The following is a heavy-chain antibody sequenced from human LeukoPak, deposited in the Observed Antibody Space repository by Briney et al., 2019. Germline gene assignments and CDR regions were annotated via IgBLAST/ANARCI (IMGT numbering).Heavy chain of an antibody. J-gene: IGHJ4*01. CDR2: ISPGGSDT. CDR3: AKRGGYETMAAFDY. D-gene: IGHD3-10*01. CDR1: GFTFNSYA. Sequence: GGSLRLSCAASGFTFNSYAMSWVRQAPGKGLEWVSAISPGGSDTYYADSVRGRFTISRDNSKNTLYLQMSSLRAEDSAVYYCAKRGGYETMAAFDYWGQGTLVLVSS. V-gene: IGHV3-23*01.